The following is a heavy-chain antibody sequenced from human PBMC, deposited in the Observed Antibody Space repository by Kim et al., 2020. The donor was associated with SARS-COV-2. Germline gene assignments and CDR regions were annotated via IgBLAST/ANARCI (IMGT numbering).Heavy chain of an antibody. J-gene: IGHJ6*02. CDR2: IYYSGIT. V-gene: IGHV4-39*01. Sequence: SGTLSLTCTVSGGSISSSSYYWGWIRQPPGKGLEWIGSIYYSGITYYNPSLKSRVTISVDTSKNQFSLKLSSVTAADTAVYYCASSREQQLVFNDYYGMDVWGQGTMVTVSS. D-gene: IGHD6-13*01. CDR3: ASSREQQLVFNDYYGMDV. CDR1: GGSISSSSYY.